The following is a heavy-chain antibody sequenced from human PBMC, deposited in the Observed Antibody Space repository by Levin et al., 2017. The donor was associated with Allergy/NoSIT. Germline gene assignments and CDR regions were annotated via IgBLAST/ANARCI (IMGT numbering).Heavy chain of an antibody. D-gene: IGHD2-15*01. CDR2: IYPGDSDT. CDR1: GYSFTSYW. CDR3: ARHFPSGGSVGVDY. Sequence: GGSLRLSCKGSGYSFTSYWIGWVRQMPGKGLEWMGIIYPGDSDTRCSPSFQGQVTISADKSISTAYLQWSSLKASDTAMYYCARHFPSGGSVGVDYWGQGTLVTVSS. J-gene: IGHJ4*02. V-gene: IGHV5-51*01.